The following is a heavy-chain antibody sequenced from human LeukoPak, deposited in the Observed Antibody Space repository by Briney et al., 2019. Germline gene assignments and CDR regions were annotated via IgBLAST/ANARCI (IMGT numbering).Heavy chain of an antibody. CDR3: AKVPRSSANNWFDP. J-gene: IGHJ5*02. V-gene: IGHV3-23*01. CDR1: AFTFSSYS. D-gene: IGHD6-19*01. CDR2: ISGSGGST. Sequence: GGSLRLSCAASAFTFSSYSMSWVRQPPGKGLEWVSTISGSGGSTYYVDSVKGRFTISRDNSKNTLYLQMNSLRAEDAAVYYCAKVPRSSANNWFDPWGQGTLVTVAS.